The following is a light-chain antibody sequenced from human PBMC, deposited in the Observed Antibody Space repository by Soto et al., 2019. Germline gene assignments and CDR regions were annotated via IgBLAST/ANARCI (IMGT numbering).Light chain of an antibody. CDR1: ISDVGGYNY. J-gene: IGLJ1*01. Sequence: QSSLTHPPSASWSPGHSFAISFTGTISDVGGYNYFSWYQHHPGKAHKLMIYEVNKRPSGVPDRFSGSKSGNTASLTVSCLQAEDEADYYCSSYAGSSNVFGTGTKVTVL. CDR3: SSYAGSSNV. CDR2: EVN. V-gene: IGLV2-8*01.